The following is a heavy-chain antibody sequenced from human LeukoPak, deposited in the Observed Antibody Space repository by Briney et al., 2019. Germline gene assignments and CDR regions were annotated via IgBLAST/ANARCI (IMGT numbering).Heavy chain of an antibody. CDR3: AKNRDSSDYPRDFDY. CDR1: RFTFSSYG. J-gene: IGHJ4*02. D-gene: IGHD6-19*01. CDR2: IRHDGSYQ. V-gene: IGHV3-30*02. Sequence: GGSLRLSCAASRFTFSSYGMHWVRQTPGKGPEWVAFIRHDGSYQQYADSVKGRFTVSRDNSKDTAYLQMNSLRTEDTAVYYCAKNRDSSDYPRDFDYWGQGTLVTVSS.